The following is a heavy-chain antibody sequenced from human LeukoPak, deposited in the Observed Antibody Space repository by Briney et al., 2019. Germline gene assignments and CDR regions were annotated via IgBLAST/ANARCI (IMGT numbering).Heavy chain of an antibody. J-gene: IGHJ6*03. D-gene: IGHD1-1*01. V-gene: IGHV3-15*01. Sequence: GGSLRLSCAASGFTYSNAWMSWVRHAPWKGLEWVGRIKSKTDGGTTDYAAPVKGRFTISRDDSKNTLYLQMNSLKTEDTAVYYCTTNEYYYYYMDVWGKGTTVTVSS. CDR1: GFTYSNAW. CDR2: IKSKTDGGTT. CDR3: TTNEYYYYYMDV.